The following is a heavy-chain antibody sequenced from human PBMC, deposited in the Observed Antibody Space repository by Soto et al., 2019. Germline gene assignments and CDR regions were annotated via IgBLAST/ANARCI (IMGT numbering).Heavy chain of an antibody. CDR3: VRDGLLGYSDS. D-gene: IGHD3-16*01. V-gene: IGHV3-30-3*01. J-gene: IGHJ4*02. CDR1: GFTFSSYA. CDR2: ISYDGSKK. Sequence: QVQLVESGGGVVQPGRSLRLSCAASGFTFSSYAMHWVRQAPGKGLEWVAVISYDGSKKYYADSVKGRFTISRDNTKNALYQQMNSLRAEDTAVYYCVRDGLLGYSDSWGQGTLVSVSS.